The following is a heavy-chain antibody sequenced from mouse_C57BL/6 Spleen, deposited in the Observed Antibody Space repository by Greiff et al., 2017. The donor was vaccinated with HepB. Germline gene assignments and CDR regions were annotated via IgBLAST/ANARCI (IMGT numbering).Heavy chain of an antibody. V-gene: IGHV5-6*02. CDR3: ARQVDGITTVVATRAMDY. Sequence: DVKLVESGGDLVKPGGSLKLSCAASGFTFSSYGMSWVRQTPDKRLEWVATISSGGSYTYYPDSVKGRFTISRDNAKNTLYLQMSSLKSEDTAMYYCARQVDGITTVVATRAMDYWGQGTSVTVSS. CDR2: ISSGGSYT. CDR1: GFTFSSYG. D-gene: IGHD1-1*01. J-gene: IGHJ4*01.